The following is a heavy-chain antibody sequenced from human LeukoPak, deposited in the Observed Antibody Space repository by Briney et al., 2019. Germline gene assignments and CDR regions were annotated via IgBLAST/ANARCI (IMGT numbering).Heavy chain of an antibody. CDR2: ILYDGSSK. CDR3: ARTPAAGTFDY. V-gene: IGHV3-30-3*01. Sequence: GGSLRLSCGASGFTFSSYAMHWVRQAPGKGLEWVAVILYDGSSKSYADSVKGRFTISRDNSKNTLYLQMNSLRAEDTAVYYCARTPAAGTFDYWGQGTLVTVSS. J-gene: IGHJ4*02. D-gene: IGHD6-13*01. CDR1: GFTFSSYA.